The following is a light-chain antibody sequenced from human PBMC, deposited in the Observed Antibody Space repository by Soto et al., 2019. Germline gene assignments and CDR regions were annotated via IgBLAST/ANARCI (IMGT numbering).Light chain of an antibody. Sequence: DIQLTQSPSFLSASVGDRVTITCRASQGTSSYLAWFQQKPGRAPKLLIYGASTLQSGVPARFSGSGSGTDFTLTISNLQTEDFATYYCQQLNAYPLTVGQGTRLEIK. V-gene: IGKV1-9*01. J-gene: IGKJ5*01. CDR1: QGTSSY. CDR3: QQLNAYPLT. CDR2: GAS.